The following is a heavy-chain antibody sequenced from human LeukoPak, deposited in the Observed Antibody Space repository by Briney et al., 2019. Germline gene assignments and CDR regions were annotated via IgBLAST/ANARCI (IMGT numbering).Heavy chain of an antibody. CDR3: GKTTAGYSSGQKPAWPVDY. V-gene: IGHV3-23*01. Sequence: GGSLRLPCEASGFTFGSFAMYWVRQAPGKGLEWIAGIFGSGGSPHYADSVKGRFTISRDNFKNTVYLQINSLRAEDTAVYYCGKTTAGYSSGQKPAWPVDYWGQGTLVTVSS. CDR1: GFTFGSFA. D-gene: IGHD5-18*01. CDR2: IFGSGGSP. J-gene: IGHJ4*02.